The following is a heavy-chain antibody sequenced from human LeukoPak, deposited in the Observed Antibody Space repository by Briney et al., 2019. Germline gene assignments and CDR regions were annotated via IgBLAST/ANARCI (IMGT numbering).Heavy chain of an antibody. Sequence: ASVKVSCKASGGTFSSYAISWVRQAPGQVLEWMGRIIPILGIANYAQKFQGRVTITADKSTSTAYMELSSLRSEDTAVYYCASVEIGYCSGGSCYPRYWGQGTLVTVSS. D-gene: IGHD2-15*01. CDR1: GGTFSSYA. CDR2: IIPILGIA. J-gene: IGHJ4*02. CDR3: ASVEIGYCSGGSCYPRY. V-gene: IGHV1-69*04.